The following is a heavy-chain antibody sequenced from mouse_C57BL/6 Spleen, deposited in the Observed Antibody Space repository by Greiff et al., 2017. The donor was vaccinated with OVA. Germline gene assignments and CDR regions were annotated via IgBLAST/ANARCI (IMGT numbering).Heavy chain of an antibody. D-gene: IGHD3-2*02. CDR3: ASATAQATAYYYAMDY. Sequence: EVKVEESGPGLVKPSQSLSLTCSVTGYSITSGYYWNWIRQFPGNKLEWMGYISYDGSNNYNPSLKNRISITRDTSKNQFFLKLNSVTTEDTATYYCASATAQATAYYYAMDYWGQGTSVTVSS. CDR2: ISYDGSN. V-gene: IGHV3-6*01. J-gene: IGHJ4*01. CDR1: GYSITSGYY.